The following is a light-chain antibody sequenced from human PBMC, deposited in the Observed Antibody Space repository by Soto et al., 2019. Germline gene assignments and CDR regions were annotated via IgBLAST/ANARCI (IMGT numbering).Light chain of an antibody. Sequence: QSVLTQSPSASGTPGQRVTISCSGSRSNIGTYTVNWYQQLPGTAPTLLIFRNHQRPSGVPDRFSGSKSGTSASLAISGPXXXXXXXYYCAAWDDSLRAVVFGGGTK. V-gene: IGLV1-44*01. CDR1: RSNIGTYT. J-gene: IGLJ2*01. CDR3: AAWDDSLRAVV. CDR2: RNH.